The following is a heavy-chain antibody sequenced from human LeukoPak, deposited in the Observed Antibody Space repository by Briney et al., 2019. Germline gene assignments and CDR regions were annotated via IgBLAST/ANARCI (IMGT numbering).Heavy chain of an antibody. CDR3: ARGQVKRYDYVWGSYRRYYFDY. J-gene: IGHJ4*02. V-gene: IGHV4-39*07. CDR1: GGSISSSSYY. Sequence: PSETLSLTCTVSGGSISSSSYYWGWIRQPPGKGLEWIGSIYYSGSTYYNPSLKSRVTISVDTSKNQFSLKLSSVTAADTAVYYCARGQVKRYDYVWGSYRRYYFDYWGQGTLVTVSS. CDR2: IYYSGST. D-gene: IGHD3-16*02.